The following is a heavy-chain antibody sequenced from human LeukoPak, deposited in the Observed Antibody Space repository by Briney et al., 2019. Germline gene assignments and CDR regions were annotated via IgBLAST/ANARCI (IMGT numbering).Heavy chain of an antibody. Sequence: GGSLRLSCAASGFTFNSYSMNWVRQPPGKGLEWVSSISSSSSYIYYADSVKGRFTISRDNAKNSLYLQMNSLRAEDTAVYYCAREISGPLAAAGGYYYYYMDVRGKGTTVTISS. V-gene: IGHV3-21*01. J-gene: IGHJ6*03. CDR3: AREISGPLAAAGGYYYYYMDV. D-gene: IGHD6-13*01. CDR2: ISSSSSYI. CDR1: GFTFNSYS.